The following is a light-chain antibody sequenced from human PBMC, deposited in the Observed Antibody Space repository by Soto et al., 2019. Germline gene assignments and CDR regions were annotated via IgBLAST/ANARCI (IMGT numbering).Light chain of an antibody. CDR2: DAS. CDR1: QSVSSK. V-gene: IGKV3D-15*01. Sequence: EIVMTQSPATLSVSPGERATLSCRASQSVSSKLAWYQQKPGQAPRLLIYDASTRATGIPARFSGSGSGTEFTLTISRLQSEDFADYYCQQYNNWPPVYTFGQGTKLEIK. J-gene: IGKJ2*01. CDR3: QQYNNWPPVYT.